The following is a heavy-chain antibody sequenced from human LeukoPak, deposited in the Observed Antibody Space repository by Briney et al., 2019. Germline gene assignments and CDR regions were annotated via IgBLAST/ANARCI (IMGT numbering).Heavy chain of an antibody. J-gene: IGHJ6*02. CDR2: IIPIFGTA. CDR3: VRDLSAAISYYYYGMDV. CDR1: GGTFSSYA. V-gene: IGHV1-69*13. D-gene: IGHD2-15*01. Sequence: SVKVSCKASGGTFSSYAISWVRQAPGQGLEWMGGIIPIFGTANYAQKFQGRVTITADESTSTAYMELSSLRSEDTAVYYCVRDLSAAISYYYYGMDVWGQGTTVTVSS.